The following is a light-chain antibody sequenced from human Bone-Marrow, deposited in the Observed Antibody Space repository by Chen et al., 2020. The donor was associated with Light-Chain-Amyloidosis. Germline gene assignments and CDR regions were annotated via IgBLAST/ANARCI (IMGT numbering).Light chain of an antibody. CDR2: AAS. V-gene: IGKV1-9*01. Sequence: DIQLTQSPSFLSASVGDRVSITCRASQDISNSVGWYQQRPGKAPKLLIRAASTLQSGVPSRFSGSGSGTEFTLTISSLQPDDLATYYCEQLKSYPITFGQGTRLEIK. CDR3: EQLKSYPIT. J-gene: IGKJ5*01. CDR1: QDISNS.